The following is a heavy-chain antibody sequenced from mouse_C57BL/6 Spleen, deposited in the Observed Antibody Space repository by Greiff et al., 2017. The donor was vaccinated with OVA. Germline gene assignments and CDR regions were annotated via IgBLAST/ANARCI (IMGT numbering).Heavy chain of an antibody. CDR3: ARSRREYSNYEGVDY. D-gene: IGHD2-5*01. V-gene: IGHV8-12*01. Sequence: QVTLKESGPGILQSSQTLSLTCSFSGFSLSTSGMGVSWIRQPSGKGLEWLAHIYWDDDKRYNPSLKSRLTISKDTSRNQVFLKITSVDTADTATYYCARSRREYSNYEGVDYWGQGTSVTVSA. J-gene: IGHJ4*01. CDR2: IYWDDDK. CDR1: GFSLSTSGMG.